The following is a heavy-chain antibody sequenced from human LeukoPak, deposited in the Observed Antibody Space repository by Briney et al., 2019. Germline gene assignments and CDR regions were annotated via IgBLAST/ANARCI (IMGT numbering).Heavy chain of an antibody. CDR2: ISSSSSYI. D-gene: IGHD3-22*01. Sequence: KPGGSQTLPCAASGFTFSSYSMNWARQAPGKGLEWVSSISSSSSYIYYADSVKGRFTISRDHAKNSLYLQMNSLRAEDTAVYYCARGITMIVVASRVVGAFDIWGRGTMVTVSS. J-gene: IGHJ3*02. CDR1: GFTFSSYS. V-gene: IGHV3-21*01. CDR3: ARGITMIVVASRVVGAFDI.